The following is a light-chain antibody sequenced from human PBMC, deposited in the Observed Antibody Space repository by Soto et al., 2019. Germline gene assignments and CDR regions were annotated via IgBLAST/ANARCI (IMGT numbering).Light chain of an antibody. CDR3: QSYDSTLSARYV. CDR2: GNS. V-gene: IGLV1-40*01. Sequence: QSVLTQPPSVSGAPGQRVTISCTGSSSNIGANYDVHWYQQRPGTAPKLLIFGNSNRPSGVPDRFSGSKSGTSASLAITELQAEDEGDYYCQSYDSTLSARYVFGTGTKVTVL. CDR1: SSNIGANYD. J-gene: IGLJ1*01.